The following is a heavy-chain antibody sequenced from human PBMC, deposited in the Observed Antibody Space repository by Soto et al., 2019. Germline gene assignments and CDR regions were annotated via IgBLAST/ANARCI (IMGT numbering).Heavy chain of an antibody. D-gene: IGHD1-26*01. CDR2: IYSGGST. V-gene: IGHV3-66*01. CDR3: ARDMVGATTSGAFDI. CDR1: GFTVSSNY. Sequence: GGSLRLSCVASGFTVSSNYMSWVRQAPGKGLEWVSVIYSGGSTYYADSVKGRFTISRHNSKNTLYLQMNSLRAEDTAVYYCARDMVGATTSGAFDIWGQGTMVTVSS. J-gene: IGHJ3*02.